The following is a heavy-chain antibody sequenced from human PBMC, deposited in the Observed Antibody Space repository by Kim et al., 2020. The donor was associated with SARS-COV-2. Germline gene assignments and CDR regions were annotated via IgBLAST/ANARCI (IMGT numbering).Heavy chain of an antibody. Sequence: GGSLRLSCAASGFTFSSYSMNWVRQAPGKGLEWISYISSSSTTIYYADSVKGRFTVSRDNAKNSLYLQMNSLSDDDTAVYYCARDRRYSNGYDAFDIWGLGTMVTVSS. CDR1: GFTFSSYS. V-gene: IGHV3-48*02. CDR3: ARDRRYSNGYDAFDI. CDR2: ISSSSTTI. D-gene: IGHD6-19*01. J-gene: IGHJ3*02.